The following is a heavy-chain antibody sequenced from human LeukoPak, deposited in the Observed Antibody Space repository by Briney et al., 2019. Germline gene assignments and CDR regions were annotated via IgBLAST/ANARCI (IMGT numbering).Heavy chain of an antibody. Sequence: GGSLRLSCAASGFTFSSYWMSWVRQAPGKGLEWVANIKQDGSEKYYVDSVKGRFTISRDNAKNSLSLQMKSLRPEDTAVYYCARGDRRFEYWGQGTLVTVSS. CDR1: GFTFSSYW. D-gene: IGHD2-21*01. CDR3: ARGDRRFEY. CDR2: IKQDGSEK. V-gene: IGHV3-7*01. J-gene: IGHJ4*02.